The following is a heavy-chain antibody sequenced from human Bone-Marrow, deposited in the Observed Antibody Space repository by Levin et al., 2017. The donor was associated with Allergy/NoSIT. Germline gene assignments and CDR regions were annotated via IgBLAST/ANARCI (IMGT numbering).Heavy chain of an antibody. J-gene: IGHJ4*02. V-gene: IGHV1-69*13. Sequence: SVKVSCKASGGTFSSYAISWVRQAPGQGLEWMGGIIPIFGTANYAQKFQGRVTITADESTSTAYMELSSLRSEDTAVYYCARDSQWRRSDCISTSCYNRWDYWGQGTLVTVSS. CDR1: GGTFSSYA. CDR2: IIPIFGTA. D-gene: IGHD2-2*02. CDR3: ARDSQWRRSDCISTSCYNRWDY.